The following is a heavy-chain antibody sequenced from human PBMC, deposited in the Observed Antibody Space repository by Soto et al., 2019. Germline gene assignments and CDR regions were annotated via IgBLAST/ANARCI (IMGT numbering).Heavy chain of an antibody. CDR3: AKGLIAIVVVPAAINAFDI. V-gene: IGHV3-30*18. Sequence: QVQLVESGGGVVQPGRSLRLSCAASGFTFSSYGMHWVRQAPGKGLEWVAVISYDGSNKYYADSVKGRFTISRDNSKNTLYLQMSSLRAEDTVVYYCAKGLIAIVVVPAAINAFDIWGQGTMVTVSS. CDR2: ISYDGSNK. J-gene: IGHJ3*02. CDR1: GFTFSSYG. D-gene: IGHD2-2*01.